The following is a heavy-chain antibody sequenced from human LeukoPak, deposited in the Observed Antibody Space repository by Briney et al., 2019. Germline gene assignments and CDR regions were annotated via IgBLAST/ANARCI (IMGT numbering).Heavy chain of an antibody. Sequence: SETLSLTCAVYGGSFSGYYWSWIRQPPGKGLEWIGEINHSGSTNYNPSLKSRVTISVDTSKNQFSLKVDYVTAADTAVYYCARATHDVGATAFDHWGQGILVTVSS. D-gene: IGHD1-26*01. J-gene: IGHJ5*02. CDR2: INHSGST. CDR1: GGSFSGYY. CDR3: ARATHDVGATAFDH. V-gene: IGHV4-34*01.